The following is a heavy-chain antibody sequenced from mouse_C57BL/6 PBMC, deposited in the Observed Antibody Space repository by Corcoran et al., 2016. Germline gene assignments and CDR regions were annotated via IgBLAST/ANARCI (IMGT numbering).Heavy chain of an antibody. J-gene: IGHJ2*01. Sequence: EVQLQQSGAELVRPGSSVKMSCKTSGYTFTSYGINWVKQRPGQGLEWIGYIYIGNGYTEYNAKFKGKATLTSDTSSSTAYMQLSSLTSEDSAIYFCARGDYYGSSPHYFDYWGQGTTLTVSS. V-gene: IGHV1-58*01. CDR2: IYIGNGYT. D-gene: IGHD1-1*01. CDR3: ARGDYYGSSPHYFDY. CDR1: GYTFTSYG.